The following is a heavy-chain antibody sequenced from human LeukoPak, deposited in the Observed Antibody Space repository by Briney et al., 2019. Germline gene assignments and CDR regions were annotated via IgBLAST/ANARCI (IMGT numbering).Heavy chain of an antibody. V-gene: IGHV3-74*01. Sequence: GGSLRLSCAASGFTFRSYWMHWVRQAPGKGLVWVSRINSDGSSTNYEDSVKGRFTISRDNAKNTLYLQMNSLRAEDTAVYYCARAPYYDFWSGYPPDYWGQGTLVTVSS. CDR1: GFTFRSYW. CDR2: INSDGSST. J-gene: IGHJ4*02. CDR3: ARAPYYDFWSGYPPDY. D-gene: IGHD3-3*01.